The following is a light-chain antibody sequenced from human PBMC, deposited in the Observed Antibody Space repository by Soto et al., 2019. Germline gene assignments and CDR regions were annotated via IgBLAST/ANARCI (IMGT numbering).Light chain of an antibody. CDR1: QSVSNN. CDR3: QQYNNWPLT. J-gene: IGKJ4*01. CDR2: GAS. V-gene: IGKV3D-15*01. Sequence: EIVLTQSPGTLSLSPGERATLSCRASQSVSNNYLAWYQQKPGQAPRLLIYGASNRATGIPDRFSGSVSGTEFTLTISSLQSEDFAVYYCQQYNNWPLTFGGGTKVDIK.